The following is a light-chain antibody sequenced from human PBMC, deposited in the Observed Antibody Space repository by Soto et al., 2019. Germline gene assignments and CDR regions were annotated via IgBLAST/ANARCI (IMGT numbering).Light chain of an antibody. CDR3: QQINSYPLT. V-gene: IGKV1-5*01. Sequence: DIQMTQSPSTLSASVGDRVTITCRASQSVGTWLAWYQQKPGKPPTLLIYDASNLESGVPSRFSGSGSGAEFTLTISSLQPEDFATYVCQQINSYPLTFGGGTKVDIK. J-gene: IGKJ4*01. CDR2: DAS. CDR1: QSVGTW.